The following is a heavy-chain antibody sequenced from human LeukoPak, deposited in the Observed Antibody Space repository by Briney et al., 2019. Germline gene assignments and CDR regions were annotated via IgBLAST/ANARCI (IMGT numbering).Heavy chain of an antibody. CDR3: AGHHPRNTVDF. J-gene: IGHJ4*02. D-gene: IGHD2-8*02. V-gene: IGHV4-59*08. Sequence: KPSETLSLTCTVSGGSISSYYWSWIRQPPGKGLEWIAYISDIGSINYNPSLKSRVTISLDTSKNQFSLKLSSVTAAGTAVYYCAGHHPRNTVDFWGQGTLVTVPS. CDR1: GGSISSYY. CDR2: ISDIGSI.